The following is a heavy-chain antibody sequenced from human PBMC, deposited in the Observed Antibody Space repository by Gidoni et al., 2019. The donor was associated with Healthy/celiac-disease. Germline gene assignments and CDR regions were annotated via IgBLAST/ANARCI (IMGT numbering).Heavy chain of an antibody. CDR3: ARGLRAARGWFDP. CDR2: INHSGST. D-gene: IGHD6-6*01. Sequence: QVQLQQWGAGLLKPSETLSLTCAVYGGSFSGYYRSWIRQPPGKGLEWIGEINHSGSTNYNPSLKSRVTISVDTSKNQFSLKLSSVTAADTAVYYCARGLRAARGWFDPWGQGTLVTVSS. V-gene: IGHV4-34*01. CDR1: GGSFSGYY. J-gene: IGHJ5*02.